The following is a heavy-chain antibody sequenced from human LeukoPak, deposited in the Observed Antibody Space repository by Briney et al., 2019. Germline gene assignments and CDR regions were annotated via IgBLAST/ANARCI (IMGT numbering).Heavy chain of an antibody. CDR2: IYYTGST. J-gene: IGHJ5*02. D-gene: IGHD3-9*01. CDR1: GGSISSGGYY. CDR3: ARGRYSAGDNWFDP. V-gene: IGHV4-61*08. Sequence: SETLSLTCTVSGGSISSGGYYWSWIRQHPGKGLEWIGYIYYTGSTNYNPSLKSRVTMLIDTSKNQFSLKLSSVTAADTAVYYCARGRYSAGDNWFDPWGQGTLVTVSS.